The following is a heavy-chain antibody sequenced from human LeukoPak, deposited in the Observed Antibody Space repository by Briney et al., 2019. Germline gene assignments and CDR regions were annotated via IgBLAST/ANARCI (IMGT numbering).Heavy chain of an antibody. Sequence: DPSETLSLTCAVYGGSFSDYYWSRIRQSPGKGLEWIGEINHSGNTYYNPSLKSRVTISLDTSKSQFSLKLTSVTAADTAVYYCARKQGGQLVNTRRWFDPWGQGTLVTVSS. CDR3: ARKQGGQLVNTRRWFDP. CDR2: INHSGNT. J-gene: IGHJ5*02. CDR1: GGSFSDYY. D-gene: IGHD6-13*01. V-gene: IGHV4-34*01.